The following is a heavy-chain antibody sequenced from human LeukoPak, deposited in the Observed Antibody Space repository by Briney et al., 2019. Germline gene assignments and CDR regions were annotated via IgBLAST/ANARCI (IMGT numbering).Heavy chain of an antibody. CDR3: ARDRGGSSGWYTFNY. D-gene: IGHD6-19*01. V-gene: IGHV3-33*01. CDR2: IWYDGSNK. J-gene: IGHJ4*02. Sequence: GGSLRLSCAASGFTFSSYGMNWVRQAPGKGLEWVAVIWYDGSNKYYADSVKGRFTISRDNSKNTLYLQMNSLRAEDTAVYYCARDRGGSSGWYTFNYWGQGTLVTVSS. CDR1: GFTFSSYG.